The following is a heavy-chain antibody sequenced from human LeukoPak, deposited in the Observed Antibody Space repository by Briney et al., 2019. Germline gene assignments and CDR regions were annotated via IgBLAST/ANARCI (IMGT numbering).Heavy chain of an antibody. CDR1: GFTFSSYW. CDR2: IKQDGSEK. V-gene: IGHV3-7*01. D-gene: IGHD2-21*01. CDR3: ARDHRGIYSPFDY. J-gene: IGHJ4*02. Sequence: GSLRLSCAASGFTFSSYWMNWVRQAPGKGLEWVANIKQDGSEKYYVDSVKGRFIISRDNAKNSLYLQMNSLRAEDTAVYYCARDHRGIYSPFDYWGQGTLVTVSS.